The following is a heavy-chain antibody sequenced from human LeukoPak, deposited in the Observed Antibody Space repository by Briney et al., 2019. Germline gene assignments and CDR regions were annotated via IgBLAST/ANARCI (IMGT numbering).Heavy chain of an antibody. CDR3: ARDLGYCSSTSCYGDSDWFDP. D-gene: IGHD2-2*01. V-gene: IGHV1-69*13. CDR2: MIPIFGTA. CDR1: GGTFSSYA. J-gene: IGHJ5*02. Sequence: SVKVSCKASGGTFSSYAISWVRQAHGQGLEWMGGMIPIFGTANYAQKFQGRVTITADESTSTAYMELSSLRSEDTAVYYCARDLGYCSSTSCYGDSDWFDPWGQGTLVTVSS.